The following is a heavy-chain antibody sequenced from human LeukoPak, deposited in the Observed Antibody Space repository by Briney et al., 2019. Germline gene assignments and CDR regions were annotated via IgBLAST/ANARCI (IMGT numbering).Heavy chain of an antibody. D-gene: IGHD1-7*01. J-gene: IGHJ4*02. CDR3: AKGRYNWNSKSESLDY. CDR1: GFTFSSYG. CDR2: ISGSGGST. Sequence: GGSLRLSCAASGFTFSSYGMSWVRQAPGKGLEWVSAISGSGGSTYYADSVKGRFTISRDNSKNSLYLQMNSLRAEDTALYYCAKGRYNWNSKSESLDYWGQGTLVTVSS. V-gene: IGHV3-23*01.